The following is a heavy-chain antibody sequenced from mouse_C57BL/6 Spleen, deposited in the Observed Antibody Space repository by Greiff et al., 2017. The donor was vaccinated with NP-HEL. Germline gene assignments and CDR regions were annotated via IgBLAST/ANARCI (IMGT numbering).Heavy chain of an antibody. CDR2: ISYDGSN. D-gene: IGHD1-1*01. CDR1: GYSITSGYY. CDR3: ARGGTTVVFDY. Sequence: EVKVEESGPGLVKPSQSLSLTCSVTGYSITSGYYWNWIRQFPGNKLEWMGYISYDGSNNYNPSLKNRISITRDTSKNQFFLKLNSVTTEDTATYYCARGGTTVVFDYWGQGTTLTVSS. V-gene: IGHV3-6*01. J-gene: IGHJ2*01.